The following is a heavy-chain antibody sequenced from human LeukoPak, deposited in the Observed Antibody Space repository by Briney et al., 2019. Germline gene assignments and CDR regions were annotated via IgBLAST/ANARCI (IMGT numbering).Heavy chain of an antibody. J-gene: IGHJ4*02. V-gene: IGHV3-64*01. CDR2: ISSNGGST. CDR1: GFTFSSYA. CDR3: ARDLTSMTTVTTIGY. D-gene: IGHD4-17*01. Sequence: GGSLRLSCAASGFTFSSYAMHWVRQAPGKGLEYVSAISSNGGSTYYANSVKGRFTISRDNSKNTLYLQMGSLRAEDMAVYYCARDLTSMTTVTTIGYWGQGTLVTVSS.